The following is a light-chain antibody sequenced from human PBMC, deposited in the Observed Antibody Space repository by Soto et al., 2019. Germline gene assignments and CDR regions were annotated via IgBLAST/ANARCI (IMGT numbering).Light chain of an antibody. Sequence: IVLTQSPGTLSLSPGERATLSCRASQSVSSSYLAWYQQKPGQAPRLLIYGASSRGTGIADRFSGSGSGTDFILSISRLEPEDFAVYYCPADDSSLPITFGQGTRLE. CDR3: PADDSSLPIT. CDR2: GAS. CDR1: QSVSSSY. V-gene: IGKV3-20*01. J-gene: IGKJ5*01.